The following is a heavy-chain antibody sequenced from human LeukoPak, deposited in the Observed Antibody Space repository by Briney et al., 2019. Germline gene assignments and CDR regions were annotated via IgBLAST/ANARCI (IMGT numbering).Heavy chain of an antibody. D-gene: IGHD6-19*01. CDR1: GGSISCSSYY. Sequence: SETLSLTCTVSGGSISCSSYYWGWIRQPPGKGLEWFGSIYYSGSTYYNPSLKSRVTISVDTSKNQFSLKLSSVTAADTAVYYCARDGDSSGWYDRRAFDTWGQGTMVTVSS. J-gene: IGHJ3*02. V-gene: IGHV4-39*02. CDR2: IYYSGST. CDR3: ARDGDSSGWYDRRAFDT.